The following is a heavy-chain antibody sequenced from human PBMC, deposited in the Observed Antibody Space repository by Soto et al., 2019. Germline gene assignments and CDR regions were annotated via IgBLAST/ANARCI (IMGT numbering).Heavy chain of an antibody. Sequence: LRLSCAASGFTFSSYGMHWVRQAPGKGLEWVAVIWYDGSNRYYADSVKGRFTISRDNSKNTLYLQMNSLRAEDTAVYYCARDVARTFGGVIVLDYWGQGTLVTVSS. CDR3: ARDVARTFGGVIVLDY. J-gene: IGHJ4*02. CDR2: IWYDGSNR. D-gene: IGHD3-16*02. CDR1: GFTFSSYG. V-gene: IGHV3-33*01.